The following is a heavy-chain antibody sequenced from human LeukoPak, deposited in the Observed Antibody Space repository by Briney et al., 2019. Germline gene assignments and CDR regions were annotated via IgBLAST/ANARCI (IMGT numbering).Heavy chain of an antibody. D-gene: IGHD2-21*01. CDR1: GGTFSSYA. V-gene: IGHV1-69*13. J-gene: IGHJ4*02. Sequence: SVKVSCKASGGTFSSYAISWVRQAPGQGLEWMGGIIPIFGTANYAQKFQGRVTITADESTSTAYMELSSLRSGDTAVYYCARVAPGNCGGDCYENTFDYWGQGTLVTVSS. CDR3: ARVAPGNCGGDCYENTFDY. CDR2: IIPIFGTA.